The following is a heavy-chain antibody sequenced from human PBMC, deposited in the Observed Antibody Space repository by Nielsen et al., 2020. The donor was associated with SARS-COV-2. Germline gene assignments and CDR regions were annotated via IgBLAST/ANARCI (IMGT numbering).Heavy chain of an antibody. J-gene: IGHJ6*02. V-gene: IGHV5-51*01. Sequence: GESLKISCETSGYTFTTFWIGWVRQMPGKGLEWVGVIYPDDFDTRYSPSFQGQVTISADESISTTYLQWRSLKASDTAIYYCAREGRDDSGTERRGMDVWGRGTTVTVS. CDR1: GYTFTTFW. CDR2: IYPDDFDT. CDR3: AREGRDDSGTERRGMDV. D-gene: IGHD3-10*01.